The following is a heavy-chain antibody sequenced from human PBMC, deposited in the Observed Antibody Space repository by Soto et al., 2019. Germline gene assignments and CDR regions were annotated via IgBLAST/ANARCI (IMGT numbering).Heavy chain of an antibody. CDR1: GFTFRTYA. Sequence: GGSLRLSCAASGFTFRTYAMSWVRQAPGKGLEWVSSITYTGVSTYYVDSVKGRFTISRDNSKDTLYLQMNSLRAKDTAIYYCAKASVWYPYFDSWGQGTLVTVSS. CDR2: ITYTGVST. CDR3: AKASVWYPYFDS. J-gene: IGHJ4*02. D-gene: IGHD6-13*01. V-gene: IGHV3-23*01.